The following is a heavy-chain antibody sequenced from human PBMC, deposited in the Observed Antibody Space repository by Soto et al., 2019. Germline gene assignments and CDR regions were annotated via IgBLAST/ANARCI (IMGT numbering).Heavy chain of an antibody. CDR3: AKPVHGSGWYWDAFDN. CDR2: ISYDGSNK. CDR1: GFTFSSYG. Sequence: PGGSLRLSCAASGFTFSSYGMHWVRQAPGKGLEWVAVISYDGSNKYYADSVKGRFTISRDNSKNTLYLQMNSLRAEDTAVYYCAKPVHGSGWYWDAFDNWGQGTMVTVSS. J-gene: IGHJ3*02. V-gene: IGHV3-30*18. D-gene: IGHD6-13*01.